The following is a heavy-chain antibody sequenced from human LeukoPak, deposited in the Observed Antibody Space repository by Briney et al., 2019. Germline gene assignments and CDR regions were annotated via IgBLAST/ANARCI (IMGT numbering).Heavy chain of an antibody. D-gene: IGHD4-11*01. Sequence: GGSLRLSCAASGFTFSDYYMSWIRQAPGKGLEWVSYISSSGSTIYYADSVKGRFTISRDNAKNSLYLQMNSLIAEDTAVYYCARVRYSKTTDYWGQGTLVTVSS. CDR2: ISSSGSTI. CDR1: GFTFSDYY. CDR3: ARVRYSKTTDY. V-gene: IGHV3-11*01. J-gene: IGHJ4*02.